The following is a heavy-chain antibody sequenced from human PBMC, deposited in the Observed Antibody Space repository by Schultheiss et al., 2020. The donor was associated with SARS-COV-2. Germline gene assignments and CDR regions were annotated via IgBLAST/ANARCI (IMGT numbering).Heavy chain of an antibody. Sequence: GGSLRLSCAASGFTFSSYAMHWVRQAPGKGLEWVSYISSSGSTIYYADSVKGRFTISRDNSKNTLYLQMNSLRAEDTAVYYCAKSHNWNVYYFDYWGQGTLVTVSS. CDR2: ISSSGSTI. J-gene: IGHJ4*02. CDR3: AKSHNWNVYYFDY. CDR1: GFTFSSYA. V-gene: IGHV3-48*01. D-gene: IGHD1-20*01.